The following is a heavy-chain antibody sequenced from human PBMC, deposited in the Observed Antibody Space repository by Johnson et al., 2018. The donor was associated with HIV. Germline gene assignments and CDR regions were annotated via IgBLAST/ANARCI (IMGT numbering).Heavy chain of an antibody. Sequence: QVQLVESGGGVVQPGGSLRLSCAASGFTFSNYGMYWVRQAPGKGLEWVALISYDGTNKYYADSVKGRFTISRDNSKSTLSLQMNSLRAEDTAVYYCAPWTAIWGQGTMVTVSS. CDR3: APWTAI. CDR2: ISYDGTNK. CDR1: GFTFSNYG. V-gene: IGHV3-30*19. D-gene: IGHD3/OR15-3a*01. J-gene: IGHJ3*02.